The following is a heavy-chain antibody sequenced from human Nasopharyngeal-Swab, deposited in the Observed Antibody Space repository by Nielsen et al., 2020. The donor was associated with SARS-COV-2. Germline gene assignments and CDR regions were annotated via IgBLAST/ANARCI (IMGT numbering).Heavy chain of an antibody. V-gene: IGHV3-48*02. D-gene: IGHD3-10*01. CDR2: ISSSSSTI. CDR1: GFTFSSYS. CDR3: ARDPVTRYYYGSGSYFGWFDP. Sequence: GESLKISCAASGFTFSSYSMNWVRQAPGKGLEWVSYISSSSSTIYYADSVKGRFTISRDNAKNSLYLQMNSLRDEDTAVYYCARDPVTRYYYGSGSYFGWFDPWGQGTLVTVSS. J-gene: IGHJ5*02.